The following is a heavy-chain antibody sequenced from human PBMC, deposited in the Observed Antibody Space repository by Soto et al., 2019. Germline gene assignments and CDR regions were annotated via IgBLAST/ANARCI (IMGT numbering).Heavy chain of an antibody. Sequence: QVQLPESGPGLVKPSQTLSLTCTVSGGSISSGGYYWSWIRQHPGKVLEWIGYVYSSGSTYYNPSLKGRVTISVDTSKNQFSLKLSSVTAADTAVYYCAAQIVVVPAAKIGAAAGNRYFDLWGRGTLVTVSS. J-gene: IGHJ2*01. V-gene: IGHV4-31*03. CDR1: GGSISSGGYY. D-gene: IGHD2-2*01. CDR2: VYSSGST. CDR3: AAQIVVVPAAKIGAAAGNRYFDL.